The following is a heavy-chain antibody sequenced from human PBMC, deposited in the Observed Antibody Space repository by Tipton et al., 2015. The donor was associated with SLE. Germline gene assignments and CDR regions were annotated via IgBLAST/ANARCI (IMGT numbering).Heavy chain of an antibody. D-gene: IGHD2-21*01. V-gene: IGHV4-34*01. CDR2: VNHSGST. J-gene: IGHJ4*02. CDR1: GGSFSGYY. CDR3: ARGYCGGDCYSPDY. Sequence: LRLSCAVYGGSFSGYYWSWIRQPPGKGLEWIGEVNHSGSTNYNPSLKSRVTIFVDTSKNQISLKLTSVTAADTAVYYCARGYCGGDCYSPDYWGQGTLVTVSS.